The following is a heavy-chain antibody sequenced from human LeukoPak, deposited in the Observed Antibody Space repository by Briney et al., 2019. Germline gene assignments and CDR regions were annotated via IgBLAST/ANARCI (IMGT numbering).Heavy chain of an antibody. Sequence: PGRSLRLSCAASGFTFSSYGMHWVRQAPGKGLEWVAVISYDGSNKYYADSVKGRFTISRDNSKNTLYLQMNSLRAEDTAVYYCARDLRYYYGSGSYHLYYYYYMDVWGKGTTVTVSS. CDR2: ISYDGSNK. CDR3: ARDLRYYYGSGSYHLYYYYYMDV. CDR1: GFTFSSYG. D-gene: IGHD3-10*01. V-gene: IGHV3-30*03. J-gene: IGHJ6*03.